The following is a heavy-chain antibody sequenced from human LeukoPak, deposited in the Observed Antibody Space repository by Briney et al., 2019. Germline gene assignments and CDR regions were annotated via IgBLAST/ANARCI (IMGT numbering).Heavy chain of an antibody. CDR3: AKDQGGYSYGYSDY. CDR2: ISGSGGST. J-gene: IGHJ4*02. Sequence: PGGSLRLSCAASGFTFSSYAMSWVRQAPGKWLEWVSAISGSGGSTYYADSVKGRFTISRDNSKNTLYLQLNSLRAEDTAVYYCAKDQGGYSYGYSDYWGQGTLVTVSS. V-gene: IGHV3-23*01. CDR1: GFTFSSYA. D-gene: IGHD5-18*01.